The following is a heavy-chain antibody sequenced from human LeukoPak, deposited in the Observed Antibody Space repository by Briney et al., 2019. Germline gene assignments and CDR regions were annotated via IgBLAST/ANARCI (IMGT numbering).Heavy chain of an antibody. Sequence: PGGSLRLSCAASGFTFDDYAMHWVLQAPGKGLEWVSLISGDGGSTYYADSVKGRFTISRDNSKNSLYLQMNSLRTEDTALYYCAKDGVRGYSGYKPNCDYWGQGTLVTVSS. J-gene: IGHJ4*02. CDR3: AKDGVRGYSGYKPNCDY. CDR1: GFTFDDYA. D-gene: IGHD5-12*01. V-gene: IGHV3-43*02. CDR2: ISGDGGST.